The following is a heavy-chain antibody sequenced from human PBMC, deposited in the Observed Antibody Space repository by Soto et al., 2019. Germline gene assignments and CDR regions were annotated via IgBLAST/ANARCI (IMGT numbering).Heavy chain of an antibody. CDR3: ARRXXAQLEXLYFDY. CDR1: GGTFSSYA. J-gene: IGHJ4*02. CDR2: IIPIFGTA. D-gene: IGHD1-1*01. Sequence: QVQLVQSGAEVKKPGSSVKVSCKASGGTFSSYAISWVRQAPGQGLEWMGGIIPIFGTANYAQKFQGRVXXXXXXXXXXXXXXXXXXXXXXXXXXXCARRXXAQLEXLYFDYWGQGTLVTV. V-gene: IGHV1-69*01.